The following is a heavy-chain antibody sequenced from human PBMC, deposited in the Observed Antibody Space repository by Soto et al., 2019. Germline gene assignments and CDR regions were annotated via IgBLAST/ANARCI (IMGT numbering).Heavy chain of an antibody. CDR3: ARDPRSCSGGSGFSGALGWLDP. CDR1: GYTFTSYG. Sequence: ASVKVSCKASGYTFTSYGISWVRQAPGQGLEWMGWISAYNGNTNYAQKLQGRVTMTTDTSTSTAYMELRSLRSDDTAVYYWARDPRSCSGGSGFSGALGWLDPGGQGTRVTVSS. V-gene: IGHV1-18*01. D-gene: IGHD2-15*01. CDR2: ISAYNGNT. J-gene: IGHJ5*02.